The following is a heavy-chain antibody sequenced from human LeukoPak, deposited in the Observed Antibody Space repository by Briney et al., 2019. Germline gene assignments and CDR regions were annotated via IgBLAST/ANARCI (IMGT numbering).Heavy chain of an antibody. D-gene: IGHD6-19*01. CDR3: ARANSGWSINFDY. J-gene: IGHJ4*02. V-gene: IGHV4-34*01. CDR1: GGSFSGYY. CDR2: IDHSGST. Sequence: SETLSLTCAVYGGSFSGYYWTWIRQPPGKGLEWIGEIDHSGSTNYNPSLRSRVTISVDTSKNQFSLKLSSVTAADTAVYYCARANSGWSINFDYWDQGTLVTVSS.